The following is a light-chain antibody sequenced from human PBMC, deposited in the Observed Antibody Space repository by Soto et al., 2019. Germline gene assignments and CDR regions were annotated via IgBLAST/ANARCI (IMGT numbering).Light chain of an antibody. J-gene: IGKJ1*01. V-gene: IGKV1-5*03. Sequence: DIQMTQSPSTLSASVGDRVTITCRASQSISSWLAWYQQKPGKAPKLLIYKASSLESGVPSRFSGSGSGTAFTLTISSLQPDDFATYYCQQYNSYSRTFVQGTKVEIK. CDR2: KAS. CDR3: QQYNSYSRT. CDR1: QSISSW.